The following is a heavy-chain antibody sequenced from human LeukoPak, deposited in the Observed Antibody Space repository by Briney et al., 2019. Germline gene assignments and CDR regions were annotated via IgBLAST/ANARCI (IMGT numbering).Heavy chain of an antibody. CDR2: IYSSGST. J-gene: IGHJ1*01. CDR3: ASPPSLGYCSSTSCYTLAEYFQQ. CDR1: GGSISSYY. D-gene: IGHD2-2*02. V-gene: IGHV4-4*07. Sequence: SETLSLTCTVAGGSISSYYWSWLRQPAGKGLEWIGRIYSSGSTNYNPSLKSRVTMSVDTSKNPFSLKLSSVTAADTAVYYCASPPSLGYCSSTSCYTLAEYFQQSGQGTLVTVSS.